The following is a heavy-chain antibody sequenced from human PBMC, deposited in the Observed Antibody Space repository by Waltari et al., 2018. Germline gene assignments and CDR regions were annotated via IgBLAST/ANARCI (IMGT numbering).Heavy chain of an antibody. V-gene: IGHV1-69*06. D-gene: IGHD7-27*01. CDR3: ARQLGPDWGAFDI. Sequence: QVQLVQSGAEVKKPGASVKVSCKASGYTFTSYYMHWVRQAPGQGLEWMGGISPIVGTANYAQKFQGRVTITADKSTSTAYMELSSLRSEDTAVYYCARQLGPDWGAFDIWGQGTMVTVSS. CDR1: GYTFTSYY. CDR2: ISPIVGTA. J-gene: IGHJ3*02.